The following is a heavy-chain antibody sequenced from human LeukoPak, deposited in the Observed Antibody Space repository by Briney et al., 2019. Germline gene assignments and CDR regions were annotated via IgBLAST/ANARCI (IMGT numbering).Heavy chain of an antibody. D-gene: IGHD3-10*02. J-gene: IGHJ4*02. Sequence: GGSLRLSCAASGFTLSSYSMNWVRQAPGKGLEWVSSISSSSSYIYYADSVKGRFTISRDNAKNSLYLQMNTLRAEDTAVYYCARDRASAMSGGYDLDYWGQGTLVTVSS. V-gene: IGHV3-21*01. CDR3: ARDRASAMSGGYDLDY. CDR1: GFTLSSYS. CDR2: ISSSSSYI.